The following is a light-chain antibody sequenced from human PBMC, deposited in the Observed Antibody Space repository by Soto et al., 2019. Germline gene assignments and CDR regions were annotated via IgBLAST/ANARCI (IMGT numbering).Light chain of an antibody. Sequence: DIQMTQSPSSLSASVGYRVTITCLASQTLNNYLTWFQQKPGKAPKVLIYAASTLQSGVPSRFSGSGSGAEFTLTISSLQPEDFATYYCQQSFSPLLTFGGGTKVDIK. CDR2: AAS. CDR3: QQSFSPLLT. CDR1: QTLNNY. J-gene: IGKJ4*01. V-gene: IGKV1-39*01.